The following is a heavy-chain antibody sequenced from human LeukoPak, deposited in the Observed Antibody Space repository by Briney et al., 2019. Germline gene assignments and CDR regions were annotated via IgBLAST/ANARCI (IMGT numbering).Heavy chain of an antibody. V-gene: IGHV3-33*01. CDR1: GFTFSSYA. D-gene: IGHD4-17*01. Sequence: GGSLRLSCAASGFTFSSYAMHWVRQAPGKGLEWAAVIWYDGSNKYYADSVKGRFTISRDNSKNTLYLQMNSLRAEDTAVYYCARLRDDAFDIWGQGTMVTVSS. CDR3: ARLRDDAFDI. J-gene: IGHJ3*02. CDR2: IWYDGSNK.